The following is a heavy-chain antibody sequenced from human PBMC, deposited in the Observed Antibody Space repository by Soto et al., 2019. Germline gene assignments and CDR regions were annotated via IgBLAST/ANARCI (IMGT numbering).Heavy chain of an antibody. CDR3: AKDRLRWFGEPTCFDS. CDR2: IQFDGSNE. V-gene: IGHV3-30*18. CDR1: GFTFSSYG. Sequence: QVQLVASGGGVVQPGTSLRLSCTASGFTFSSYGMHWVRQAPGKGLEWVAVIQFDGSNEYYIDSVRGRFAISRDNSKNTLYLQMSSLRPEDTAVYFCAKDRLRWFGEPTCFDSWGQGTLVTVSS. J-gene: IGHJ4*02. D-gene: IGHD3-10*01.